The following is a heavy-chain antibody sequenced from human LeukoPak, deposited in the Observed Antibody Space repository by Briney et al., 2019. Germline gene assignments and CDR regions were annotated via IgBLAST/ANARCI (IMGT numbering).Heavy chain of an antibody. D-gene: IGHD2-21*02. CDR1: GGSISSSSYY. CDR2: IYYSGST. CDR3: ARLTLAYCGGDCYV. J-gene: IGHJ4*02. V-gene: IGHV4-39*01. Sequence: SETLSLTCTVSGGSISSSSYYWGWIRQPPGKGLEWIGSIYYSGSTYYNPSLKSRVTISEDTSKNQFSLKLSSVTAADTAVYYCARLTLAYCGGDCYVWGQGTLVTVSS.